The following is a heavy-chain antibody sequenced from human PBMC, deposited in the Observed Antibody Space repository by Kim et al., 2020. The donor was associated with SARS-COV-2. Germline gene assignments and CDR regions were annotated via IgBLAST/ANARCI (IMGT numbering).Heavy chain of an antibody. V-gene: IGHV3-9*01. J-gene: IGHJ5*02. D-gene: IGHD3-10*01. CDR3: AKDMRATMVRGNWFDP. Sequence: SVRGRFTISRDNAKTALYLQMHSLRAEDTALYYCAKDMRATMVRGNWFDPWGQGTLVTVSS.